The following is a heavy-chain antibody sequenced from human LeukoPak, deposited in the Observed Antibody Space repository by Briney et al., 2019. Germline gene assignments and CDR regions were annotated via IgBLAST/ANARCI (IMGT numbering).Heavy chain of an antibody. D-gene: IGHD1-26*01. Sequence: SETLSLTCTVSGGSLSSYYWNWIRQPAGKGLEWIGRIYTSGSTNYNPSLKSRVTVSVDTSKNQFSLKLTSVTAADTAVYYCARGRRVGLSVKSLDSWGQGNLVTVSS. CDR2: IYTSGST. CDR3: ARGRRVGLSVKSLDS. CDR1: GGSLSSYY. J-gene: IGHJ4*02. V-gene: IGHV4-4*07.